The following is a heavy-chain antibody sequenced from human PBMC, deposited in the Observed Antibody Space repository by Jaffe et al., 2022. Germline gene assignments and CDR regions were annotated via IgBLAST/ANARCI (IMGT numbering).Heavy chain of an antibody. D-gene: IGHD4-17*01. Sequence: EVQLVESGGGLVQPGGSLRLSCAASGFTVSSNYMSWVRQAPGKGLEWVSVIYSGGSTYYADSVKGRFTISRDNSKNTLYLQMNSLRAEDTAVYYCARDLYSYGDYPKGYYYYYMDVWGKGTTVTVSS. V-gene: IGHV3-66*02. CDR3: ARDLYSYGDYPKGYYYYYMDV. J-gene: IGHJ6*03. CDR1: GFTVSSNY. CDR2: IYSGGST.